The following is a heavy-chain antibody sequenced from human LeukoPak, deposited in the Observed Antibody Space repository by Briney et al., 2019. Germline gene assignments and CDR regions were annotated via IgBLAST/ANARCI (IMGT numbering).Heavy chain of an antibody. CDR2: INHSGST. D-gene: IGHD5-24*01. CDR1: GGSFSGYY. V-gene: IGHV4-34*01. CDR3: ARLHGTEVFDY. Sequence: SETLSLTCAVYGGSFSGYYWSWIRQPPGKGLEWIGEINHSGSTNYNPSLKSRVTISVDTSKNQFSLKLSSVTAADTAVYYCARLHGTEVFDYWGQGTLVTVSS. J-gene: IGHJ4*02.